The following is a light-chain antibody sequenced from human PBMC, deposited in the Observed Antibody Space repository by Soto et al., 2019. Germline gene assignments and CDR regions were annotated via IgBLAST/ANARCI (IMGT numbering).Light chain of an antibody. V-gene: IGKV1-39*01. Sequence: IQMTQSRSSLLESVGDRVTITCRASQDVDTYLNWYQQKPGKAPKLLIYGASSLQSGVPSRFSGIGSGTDVTLTISSLQPEDSASYYCQQSYRSPRSFGQGTKVEVK. CDR3: QQSYRSPRS. J-gene: IGKJ1*01. CDR1: QDVDTY. CDR2: GAS.